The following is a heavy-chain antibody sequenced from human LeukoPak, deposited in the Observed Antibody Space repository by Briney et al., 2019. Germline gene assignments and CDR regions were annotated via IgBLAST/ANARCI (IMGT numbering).Heavy chain of an antibody. Sequence: GGSLRLSCAASGFTFSTSWMTWVRQAPGKGLEWVANINGDGSLNGHVASVKGRFTISRDNAKNSLYLQMNSLRAEDTAIYYCARDNYSGSRYFDHWGQGTLVTVSS. D-gene: IGHD1-26*01. CDR3: ARDNYSGSRYFDH. V-gene: IGHV3-7*01. CDR1: GFTFSTSW. CDR2: INGDGSLN. J-gene: IGHJ4*02.